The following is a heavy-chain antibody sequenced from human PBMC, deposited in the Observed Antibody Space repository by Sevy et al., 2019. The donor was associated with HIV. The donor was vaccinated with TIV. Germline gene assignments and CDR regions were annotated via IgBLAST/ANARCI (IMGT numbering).Heavy chain of an antibody. J-gene: IGHJ5*02. V-gene: IGHV3-23*01. CDR1: GFTFSSYA. CDR3: AKGWIQLWLEGYNWFDP. D-gene: IGHD5-18*01. Sequence: GGSLRLSCAASGFTFSSYAMSWVRQAPGKGLEWVSAISGSGGSTYYADSVKGRFTISRDNSKNTLYLQMNSLRGEDTAIYYGAKGWIQLWLEGYNWFDPWGQGTLVTVSS. CDR2: ISGSGGST.